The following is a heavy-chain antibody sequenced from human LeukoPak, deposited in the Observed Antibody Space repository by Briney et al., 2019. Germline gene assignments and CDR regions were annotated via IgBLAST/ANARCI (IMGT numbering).Heavy chain of an antibody. Sequence: PSETLSLTCSVSGGSISSYYWNWIRQPPGKRLKWIGYIYYTGSTNYNPSLKSRVTISVDTSKNQFFLKLNSATAADTAVYYCARGFYDSNGYSDTFDVWGQGTMVTVSS. CDR1: GGSISSYY. V-gene: IGHV4-59*01. CDR2: IYYTGST. CDR3: ARGFYDSNGYSDTFDV. J-gene: IGHJ3*01. D-gene: IGHD3-22*01.